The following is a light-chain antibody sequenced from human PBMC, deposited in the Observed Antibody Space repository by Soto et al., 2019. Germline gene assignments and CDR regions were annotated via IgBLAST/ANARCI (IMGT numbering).Light chain of an antibody. CDR3: QQDYTRLT. V-gene: IGKV3D-7*01. Sequence: PGERVTLSCRASQSVSSSYLTWYQQKPGQAPRLLIYGASTRATSIPARFSGSGSGTDFTLTISSLQPEDFAVYYCQQDYTRLTLGPGTKVDIK. CDR1: QSVSSSY. J-gene: IGKJ3*01. CDR2: GAS.